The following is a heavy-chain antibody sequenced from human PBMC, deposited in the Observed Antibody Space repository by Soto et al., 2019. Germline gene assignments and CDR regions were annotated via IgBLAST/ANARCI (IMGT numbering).Heavy chain of an antibody. V-gene: IGHV3-48*01. Sequence: GGSLRLSCAASGFTFSSYSMNWVRQAPGKGLEWVSYISSSSSTIYYADSVKGRFTISRDNAKNSLYLQMNSLRAEDTAVYYCARGWLLPSEGYFDYWGQRTLVTVSS. J-gene: IGHJ4*02. D-gene: IGHD1-26*01. CDR3: ARGWLLPSEGYFDY. CDR2: ISSSSSTI. CDR1: GFTFSSYS.